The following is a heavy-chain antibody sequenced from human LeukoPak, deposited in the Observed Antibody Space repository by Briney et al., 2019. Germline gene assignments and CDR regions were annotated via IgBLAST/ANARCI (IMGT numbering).Heavy chain of an antibody. J-gene: IGHJ4*02. D-gene: IGHD4/OR15-4a*01. Sequence: SETLSLTCTVSGGSISSGDYYWSWIRQPPGKGLEWIGYIYYSGGTYYNPSLKSRVTISVDTSKNQFSLKLRSVTAADTAVYYCARDRDYGDAPFDSWGQGTLVTVSS. CDR3: ARDRDYGDAPFDS. CDR2: IYYSGGT. V-gene: IGHV4-30-4*01. CDR1: GGSISSGDYY.